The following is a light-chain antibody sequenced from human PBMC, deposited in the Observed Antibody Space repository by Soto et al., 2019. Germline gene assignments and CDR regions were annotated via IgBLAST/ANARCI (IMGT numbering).Light chain of an antibody. CDR2: GAS. CDR1: QSVSSTY. Sequence: EIVLTQSPGTLSLSPGERATLSCRASQSVSSTYLAWYQQKPGQAPRLLIYGASIRATGVPDRFSGSESATDLTLTISRLAPEAFAVYHRQQYGSSPNTLRPGTKPEI. V-gene: IGKV3-20*01. CDR3: QQYGSSPNT. J-gene: IGKJ2*01.